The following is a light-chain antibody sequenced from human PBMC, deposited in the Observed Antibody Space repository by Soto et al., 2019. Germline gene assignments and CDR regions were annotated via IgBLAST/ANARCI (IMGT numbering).Light chain of an antibody. CDR1: SRDVGAYDY. CDR2: YVD. CDR3: SSYADGCIYF. J-gene: IGLJ1*01. Sequence: QSALTQPASVSGSPGQSITISCTGTSRDVGAYDYVSWYLQYPDKAPQLLIYYVDHRPSGVSSRFSGSKSGNTASLTISGLQADDEGDYYCSSYADGCIYFFGTWTNVTVL. V-gene: IGLV2-14*03.